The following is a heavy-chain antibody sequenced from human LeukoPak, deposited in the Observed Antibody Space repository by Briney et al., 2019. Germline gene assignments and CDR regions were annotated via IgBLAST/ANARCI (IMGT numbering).Heavy chain of an antibody. V-gene: IGHV3-30*02. D-gene: IGHD3-22*01. CDR1: GFTFSSYG. Sequence: GGSLRLSCAASGFTFSSYGMHWVRQAPGKGLEWVAFIRYDGSNKYYADSVKGRFTISRDNSKNTLYLQMNSLRVEDTAVYYCAKDEIPHYYGSSGDAFDIWGQGTMVTVSS. CDR2: IRYDGSNK. CDR3: AKDEIPHYYGSSGDAFDI. J-gene: IGHJ3*02.